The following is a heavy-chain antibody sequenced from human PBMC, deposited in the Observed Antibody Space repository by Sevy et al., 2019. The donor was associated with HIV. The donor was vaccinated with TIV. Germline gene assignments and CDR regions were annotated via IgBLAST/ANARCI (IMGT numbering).Heavy chain of an antibody. CDR1: GFTFSSYS. Sequence: GGSLRLSCAASGFTFSSYSMNWVRQAPGKGLEWVSYISSSSSTIYYADSVKGRFTISRDNAKNSLYLQMNSLRAEDTAVYYCAKAKDGSVGYYNVYYNGMDVWGQGTTVTVSS. CDR2: ISSSSSTI. V-gene: IGHV3-48*01. D-gene: IGHD3-10*01. CDR3: AKAKDGSVGYYNVYYNGMDV. J-gene: IGHJ6*02.